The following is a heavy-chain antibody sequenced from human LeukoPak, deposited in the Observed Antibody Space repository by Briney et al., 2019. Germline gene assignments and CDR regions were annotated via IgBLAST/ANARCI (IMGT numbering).Heavy chain of an antibody. CDR1: GFTFSSYA. Sequence: GGSLRLSCAASGFTFSSYAMHWVRQAPGKGLEWVAVISYDGSNKYYADSVKGRFTISRDNSKNTPYLQMNSLRAEDTAVYYCARDLAGARDYYYGMDAWGQGTTVTVSS. J-gene: IGHJ6*02. CDR2: ISYDGSNK. V-gene: IGHV3-30-3*01. D-gene: IGHD3-10*01. CDR3: ARDLAGARDYYYGMDA.